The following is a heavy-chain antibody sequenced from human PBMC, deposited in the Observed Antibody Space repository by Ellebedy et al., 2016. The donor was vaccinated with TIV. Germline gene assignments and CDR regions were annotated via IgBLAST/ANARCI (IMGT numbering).Heavy chain of an antibody. D-gene: IGHD6-6*01. J-gene: IGHJ6*02. CDR3: ARTRGGSARISGYYYYYGMDV. Sequence: MPSETLSLTCAVYGGSFSGYYWSWIRQPPGKGLEWIGEINHSGSTNYNPSLKSRVTISVETSKNQFSLKLSSVTAADTAVYYCARTRGGSARISGYYYYYGMDVWGQGTTVTVSS. CDR2: INHSGST. V-gene: IGHV4-34*01. CDR1: GGSFSGYY.